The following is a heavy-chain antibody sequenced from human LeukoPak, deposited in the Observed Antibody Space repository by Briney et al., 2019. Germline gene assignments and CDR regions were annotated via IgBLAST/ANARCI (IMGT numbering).Heavy chain of an antibody. CDR2: IYYSGST. CDR3: ARGGLLWFGELGTNWFDP. V-gene: IGHV4-30-4*01. D-gene: IGHD3-10*01. CDR1: GGSISSGDYY. Sequence: SETLSLTCTVSGGSISSGDYYWSWIRQPPGKGLEWIGYIYYSGSTYYNPSLKSRVTMSIDTSKNQFSLKLSSVTAADTAVYYCARGGLLWFGELGTNWFDPWGQGTLVTVSS. J-gene: IGHJ5*02.